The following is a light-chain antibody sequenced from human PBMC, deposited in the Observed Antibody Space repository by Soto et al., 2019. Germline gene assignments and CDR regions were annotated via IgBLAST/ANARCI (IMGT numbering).Light chain of an antibody. J-gene: IGKJ5*01. CDR3: QHEDNSST. CDR2: GAS. CDR1: QSVSSNN. V-gene: IGKV3-20*01. Sequence: EIVLTQSPGTLSLSPGERATLSCRASQSVSSNNLAWYHQKPGQTPRLLIYGASSRATGIPERFSGSGSGTDFTLTISRLEPEDFAVYYCQHEDNSSTFGQGTRLEI.